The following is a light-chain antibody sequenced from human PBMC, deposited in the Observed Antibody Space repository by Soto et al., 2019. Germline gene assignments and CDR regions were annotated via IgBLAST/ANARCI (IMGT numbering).Light chain of an antibody. CDR1: QSVSNNY. CDR3: QQYGSSGT. V-gene: IGKV3-20*01. CDR2: GAS. J-gene: IGKJ1*01. Sequence: IVFAQSPGTLSLSPGERATLSRRASQSVSNNYLAWYQQKPGQAPRLLIYGASNRATGIPDRFSGSGSGTDFTLTISRLQPEEFAVYYCQQYGSSGTFGKGTKGDIK.